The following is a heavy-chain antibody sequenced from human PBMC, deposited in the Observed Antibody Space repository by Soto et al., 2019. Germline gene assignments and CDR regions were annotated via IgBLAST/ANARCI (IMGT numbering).Heavy chain of an antibody. D-gene: IGHD2-15*01. CDR1: GGSFSGYY. J-gene: IGHJ5*02. CDR3: ARGRTVVVVVSATDWFDP. CDR2: INHSGST. Sequence: QVQLQQWGAGLLKPSETLSLTCAVYGGSFSGYYWSWIRQPPGKGLAWIGEINHSGSTNYNTSLKSRVTISVDTSKNQFSLKLSSVTAADTAVYYCARGRTVVVVVSATDWFDPWGQGTLVTVSS. V-gene: IGHV4-34*01.